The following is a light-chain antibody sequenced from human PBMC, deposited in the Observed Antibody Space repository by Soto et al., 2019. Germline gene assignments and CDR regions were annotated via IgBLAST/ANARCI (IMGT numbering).Light chain of an antibody. CDR2: EVS. V-gene: IGLV2-8*01. CDR3: SSYAGSNNRYV. J-gene: IGLJ1*01. Sequence: QSVLTQPPSASGPPGQSVTISCTGTSREGGGYNYVAWYQRHPGKAPKLMIYEVSKRPSGVPDRFSGSKSGNTASLTVSGLQAEDEADYYCSSYAGSNNRYVFGTGTKVTVL. CDR1: SREGGGYNY.